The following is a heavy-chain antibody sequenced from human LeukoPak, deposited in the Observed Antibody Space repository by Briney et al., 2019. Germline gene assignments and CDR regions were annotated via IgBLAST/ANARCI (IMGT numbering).Heavy chain of an antibody. CDR3: ASGATVTSYYFDY. J-gene: IGHJ4*02. CDR1: GYTFTGYY. CDR2: INPNSGGT. D-gene: IGHD4-17*01. Sequence: ASVTVSCKASGYTFTGYYMHWVRQAPGQGLEWMGWINPNSGGTNYAQKFQGRVTMTRDTSISTAYMELSRLRSDDTAVYYCASGATVTSYYFDYWGQGTLVTVSS. V-gene: IGHV1-2*02.